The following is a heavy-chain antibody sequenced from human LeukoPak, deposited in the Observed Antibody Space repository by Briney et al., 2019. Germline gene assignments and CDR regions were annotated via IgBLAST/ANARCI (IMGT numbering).Heavy chain of an antibody. J-gene: IGHJ5*02. D-gene: IGHD6-6*01. Sequence: PGRSLRLSCAASGFTFSSYAMHWVRQAPGKGLEWVAVISYDGSNKYYADSVKGRFTISRDNSKNTLYLQMNSLRAEDTAVYYCARDPGWYSSSSPGNWFDPWGPGTLVTVSS. CDR1: GFTFSSYA. CDR3: ARDPGWYSSSSPGNWFDP. CDR2: ISYDGSNK. V-gene: IGHV3-30*01.